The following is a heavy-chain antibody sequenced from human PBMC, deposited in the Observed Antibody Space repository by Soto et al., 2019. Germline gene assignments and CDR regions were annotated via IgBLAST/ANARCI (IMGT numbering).Heavy chain of an antibody. CDR3: ARGLAVVAATVAFDI. V-gene: IGHV1-69*13. CDR2: IIPIFGTA. Sequence: GASVKASCKASGGTFSSYAISWVRQAPGQGLEWMGGIIPIFGTANYAQKFQGRVTITADESTSTAYMELSSLRSEDTAVYYCARGLAVVAATVAFDIWGQGTMVTVSS. J-gene: IGHJ3*02. CDR1: GGTFSSYA. D-gene: IGHD2-15*01.